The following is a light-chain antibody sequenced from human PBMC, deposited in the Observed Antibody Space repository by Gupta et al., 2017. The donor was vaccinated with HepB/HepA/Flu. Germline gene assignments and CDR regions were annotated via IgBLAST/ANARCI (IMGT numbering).Light chain of an antibody. CDR2: RVS. CDR1: QNLLFSDGNTF. J-gene: IGKJ4*01. V-gene: IGKV2-30*01. Sequence: VLTQSPLSLPVTLGQSASISCRSSQNLLFSDGNTFLHWYQQRPGQSPRRLIYRVSNRDSGVPGRFSGSGSGTDFTLKISRVEAEDIGVYYCGQGTHWPLSFGGGTKVEIK. CDR3: GQGTHWPLS.